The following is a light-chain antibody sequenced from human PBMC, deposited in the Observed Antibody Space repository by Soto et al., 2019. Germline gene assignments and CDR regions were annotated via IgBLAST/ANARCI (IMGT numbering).Light chain of an antibody. J-gene: IGKJ1*01. Sequence: DIQMTQSPSSLSASVGDRVTITCRASQGISTYLKWYQQKPGKAPKLLIYAASSSQSGVTSRFSGSGSETDFTLTISSLQPEDFATYSCQHSTTWTFGQGTKVDIK. CDR1: QGISTY. CDR2: AAS. V-gene: IGKV1-39*01. CDR3: QHSTTWT.